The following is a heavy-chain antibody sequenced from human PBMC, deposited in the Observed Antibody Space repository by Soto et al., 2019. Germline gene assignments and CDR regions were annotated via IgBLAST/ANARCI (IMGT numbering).Heavy chain of an antibody. V-gene: IGHV3-74*01. J-gene: IGHJ4*02. D-gene: IGHD5-18*01. CDR2: INSDGSST. Sequence: PGGSLRLSCAASGFTFISYWMHWVRQAPGKGLVWVSHINSDGSSTSYADSVKGRFTVSRYNAKNTLYLQMNRLRADDTAVYYCASGYRQLDYWGQGTLVTVSS. CDR3: ASGYRQLDY. CDR1: GFTFISYW.